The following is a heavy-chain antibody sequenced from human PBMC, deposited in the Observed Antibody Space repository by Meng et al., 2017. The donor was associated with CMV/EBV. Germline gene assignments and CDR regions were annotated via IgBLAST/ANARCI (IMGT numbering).Heavy chain of an antibody. CDR1: FTSYD. CDR3: ARNPEYYDIWSGYSGYFDL. Sequence: FTSYDINWVRQATGQGLEWMGWMNPNSDNTGYAQKFQGRVTMTRNTSISTAYMELSSLRSEDTAVYYCARNPEYYDIWSGYSGYFDLWGRGTLVTVSS. D-gene: IGHD3-3*01. J-gene: IGHJ2*01. V-gene: IGHV1-8*01. CDR2: MNPNSDNT.